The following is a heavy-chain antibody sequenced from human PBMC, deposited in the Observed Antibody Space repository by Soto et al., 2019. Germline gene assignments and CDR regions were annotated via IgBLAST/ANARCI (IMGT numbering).Heavy chain of an antibody. J-gene: IGHJ4*02. CDR2: VYYSGST. CDR1: GGSVSSSSFY. CDR3: GRLEGLATISYYFDY. V-gene: IGHV4-39*01. Sequence: PSGTLSLTCPVSGGSVSSSSFYLGWVRQPPGKGLEWIGSVYYSGSTYYNPSLESRVTISVDKSKNQFSLKLMSLSAADTAVYYCGRLEGLATISYYFDYWGQGALVTVSS. D-gene: IGHD3-9*01.